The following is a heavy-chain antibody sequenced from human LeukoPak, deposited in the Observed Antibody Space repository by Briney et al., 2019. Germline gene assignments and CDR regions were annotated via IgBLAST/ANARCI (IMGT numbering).Heavy chain of an antibody. CDR3: ATSTMSGAFDI. D-gene: IGHD3-22*01. V-gene: IGHV1-8*03. CDR2: MNPNSGNT. Sequence: ASVKVSCKASGYTFTTYDINWVRQATGQGLEWMGWMNPNSGNTGYAQKFQGRVTISRNSSISTAYMELSSLRSEDTAVYYCATSTMSGAFDIWGQGTMVTVSS. CDR1: GYTFTTYD. J-gene: IGHJ3*02.